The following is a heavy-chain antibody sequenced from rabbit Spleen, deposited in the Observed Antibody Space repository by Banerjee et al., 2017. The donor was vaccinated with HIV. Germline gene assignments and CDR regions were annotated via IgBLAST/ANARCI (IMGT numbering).Heavy chain of an antibody. D-gene: IGHD1-1*01. J-gene: IGHJ6*01. CDR1: GVSFSGSSY. CDR3: ARDTSSSFSSYGMDL. V-gene: IGHV1S40*01. Sequence: QSLEESGGDLVKPGASLTLTCTASGVSFSGSSYMCWVRQAPGKGLEWIACIEGGSSSFTYFASWAKGRFTISKASSTTVTLQMTSLTAADTATYFCARDTSSSFSSYGMDLRGPGTLVTVS. CDR2: IEGGSSSFT.